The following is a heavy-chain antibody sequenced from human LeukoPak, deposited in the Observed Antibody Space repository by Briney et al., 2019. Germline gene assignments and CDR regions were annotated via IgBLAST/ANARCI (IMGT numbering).Heavy chain of an antibody. CDR1: GFTFSNYG. V-gene: IGHV3-30*18. CDR2: VANDGNND. Sequence: GGSLRLSCAASGFTFSNYGMHWVRRAPGRGLEWVAIVANDGNNDYYGDSVKGRFTVSRDNSKNTLYLQMNGLRGEDTAVYYCAKEGPKYYFDYWGQGTLVTVSS. CDR3: AKEGPKYYFDY. J-gene: IGHJ4*02.